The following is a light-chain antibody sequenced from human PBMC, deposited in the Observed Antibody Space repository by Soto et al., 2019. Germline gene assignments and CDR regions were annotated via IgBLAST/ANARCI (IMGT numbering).Light chain of an antibody. CDR3: QDYGTSAPWT. V-gene: IGKV3-20*01. CDR1: QNIRGNE. CDR2: RGS. Sequence: VLTQSPGTLSLSPGERTTLSCRASQNIRGNELAWYQQKPGQPPRLFIYRGSSRAPGIPDRFSGRGSGTEFTLTISRLEPEDFAVYYCQDYGTSAPWTFGQGTRVEIK. J-gene: IGKJ1*01.